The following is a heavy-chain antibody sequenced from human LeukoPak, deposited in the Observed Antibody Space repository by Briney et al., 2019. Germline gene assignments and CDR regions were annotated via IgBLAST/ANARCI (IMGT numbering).Heavy chain of an antibody. CDR2: INPNSGGT. D-gene: IGHD4-17*01. V-gene: IGHV1-2*02. J-gene: IGHJ4*02. CDR3: ARALGDYGNNRVYYFDY. CDR1: GYTFTAYY. Sequence: ASMKVSFKASGYTFTAYYIHWVRQAPGQGLEWMGWINPNSGGTNYAQKFQGRVTMTRDTSISTAYMDLSRLTSDDTAMYYCARALGDYGNNRVYYFDYWGQGTLVTISS.